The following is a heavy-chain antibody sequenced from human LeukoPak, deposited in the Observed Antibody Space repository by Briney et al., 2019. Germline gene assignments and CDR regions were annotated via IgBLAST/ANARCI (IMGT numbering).Heavy chain of an antibody. Sequence: PGGSLRLSCAASGFTFRSYSMNWVRQAPGKGLEWVSSISSSSSYIYYADSVKGRFTISRDNAKNSLYLQMNSLRAEDTAVYYCARGCSSTSCYKGWFDPWGQGTLVTVSS. CDR2: ISSSSSYI. CDR3: ARGCSSTSCYKGWFDP. CDR1: GFTFRSYS. J-gene: IGHJ5*02. D-gene: IGHD2-2*02. V-gene: IGHV3-21*01.